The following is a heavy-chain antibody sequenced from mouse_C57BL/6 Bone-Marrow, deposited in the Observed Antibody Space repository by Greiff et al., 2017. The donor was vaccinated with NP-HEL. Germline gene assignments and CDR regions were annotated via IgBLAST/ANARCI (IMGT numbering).Heavy chain of an antibody. CDR1: GYTFTDYY. Sequence: QVQLQQSGPELVKPGASVKISCMASGYTFTDYYINWVKQRPGQGLEWIGWIFPGSGSTYYNEKFKGKATLTVDKSSSTAYLLRSSLTSEDSAVYFCARGPAWVAYWGQGTLVTVSA. J-gene: IGHJ3*01. V-gene: IGHV1-75*01. CDR3: ARGPAWVAY. CDR2: IFPGSGST.